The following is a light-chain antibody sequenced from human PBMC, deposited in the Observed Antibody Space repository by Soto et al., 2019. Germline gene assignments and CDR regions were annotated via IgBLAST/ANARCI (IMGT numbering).Light chain of an antibody. J-gene: IGKJ2*01. CDR3: QPYGGAAVYT. CDR2: GAS. Sequence: EIVLTQSPGTLSLSPGERATLSCRASQSVSSSYLAWYQQKPGQAPRLLIYGASGTATGIPDRFSGSGSGAAFTLTISRQEADDVAVDYCQPYGGAAVYTLGQGTKLEIK. V-gene: IGKV3-20*01. CDR1: QSVSSSY.